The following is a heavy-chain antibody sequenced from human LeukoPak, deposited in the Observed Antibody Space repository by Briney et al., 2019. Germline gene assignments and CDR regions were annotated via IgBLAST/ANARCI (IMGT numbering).Heavy chain of an antibody. V-gene: IGHV3-30*02. Sequence: GGSLRLSCAASGFTFSTYGMHWVRQAPGKGLEWVAFIWYDGSNKYYSDSVKGRFTISRDNSKNTLYLQMNSLRAEDTAVYYCAKDHLGYSYGNFEYWGQGTLVTVSS. D-gene: IGHD5-18*01. CDR3: AKDHLGYSYGNFEY. CDR1: GFTFSTYG. CDR2: IWYDGSNK. J-gene: IGHJ4*02.